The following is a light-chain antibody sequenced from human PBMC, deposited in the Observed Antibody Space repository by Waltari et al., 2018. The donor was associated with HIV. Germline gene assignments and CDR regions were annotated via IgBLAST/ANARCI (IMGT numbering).Light chain of an antibody. Sequence: QSVLTQPPSVSAAPGQKVTISCSGSSSNIGNNYVSWYQHFPGTAPKLIIFENDKRPSGIPDRFAGSKAGTSATLGITGLQTGDEADYYCGTWDTSLIAGGVFGGGTKLTVL. CDR3: GTWDTSLIAGGV. CDR2: END. V-gene: IGLV1-51*02. J-gene: IGLJ3*02. CDR1: SSNIGNNY.